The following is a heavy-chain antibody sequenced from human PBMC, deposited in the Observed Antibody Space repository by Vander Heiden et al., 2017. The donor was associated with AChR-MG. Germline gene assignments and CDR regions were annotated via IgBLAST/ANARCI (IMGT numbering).Heavy chain of an antibody. Sequence: QVQLVESGGGVVQPGRSLRLSCAASGFTFSSYAMHWVRQAPGKGLEWVAVISYDGSNKYYADSVKGRFTISRDNSKNTLYLQMNSLRAEDTAVYYCARDDPSLDPDYGLHTGIPGALWGQGTLVTVSS. J-gene: IGHJ4*02. CDR3: ARDDPSLDPDYGLHTGIPGAL. CDR1: GFTFSSYA. V-gene: IGHV3-30-3*01. CDR2: ISYDGSNK. D-gene: IGHD3-10*01.